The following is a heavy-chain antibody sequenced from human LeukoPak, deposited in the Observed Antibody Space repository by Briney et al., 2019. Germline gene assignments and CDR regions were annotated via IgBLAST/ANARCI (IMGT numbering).Heavy chain of an antibody. CDR1: GGSISSSSYY. CDR3: ARTYDSRGNWFDP. Sequence: SETLSLTCTVSGGSISSSSYYWGWIRQPPGKGLEWIGSIYYSGSTYYNPSLKSRVTISVDTSKNQFSLKLSSVTAADTAVYYCARTYDSRGNWFDPWGQGTLVTVSS. CDR2: IYYSGST. V-gene: IGHV4-39*07. D-gene: IGHD3-22*01. J-gene: IGHJ5*02.